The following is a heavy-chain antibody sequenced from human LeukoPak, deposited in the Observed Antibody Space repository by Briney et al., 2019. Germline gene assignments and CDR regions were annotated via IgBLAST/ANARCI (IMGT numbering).Heavy chain of an antibody. CDR3: ARELVLMVYANWFDP. CDR1: GYTFTGYY. Sequence: ASVKVSCKASGYTFTGYYMHWVRQAPGQGLEWMGWINPNSGGTNYAQKLQGRVTMTRDTSISTAYMELSRLRSDDTAVYYCARELVLMVYANWFDPWGQGTLVTVSS. CDR2: INPNSGGT. D-gene: IGHD2-8*01. J-gene: IGHJ5*02. V-gene: IGHV1-2*02.